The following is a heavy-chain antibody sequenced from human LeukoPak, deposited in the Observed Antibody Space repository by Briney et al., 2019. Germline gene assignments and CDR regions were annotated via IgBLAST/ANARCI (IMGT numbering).Heavy chain of an antibody. CDR1: GYSISSGYY. D-gene: IGHD5-18*01. CDR3: ARDSTWIQLWSYYYYYYMDV. Sequence: SETLSLTCTVSGYSISSGYYWGWIRQPPGKGLEWIRSIYHSGSTYYNPSLKSRVTISVDTSKNQFSLKLSSVTAADTAVYYCARDSTWIQLWSYYYYYYMDVWGKGTTVTVSS. CDR2: IYHSGST. J-gene: IGHJ6*03. V-gene: IGHV4-38-2*02.